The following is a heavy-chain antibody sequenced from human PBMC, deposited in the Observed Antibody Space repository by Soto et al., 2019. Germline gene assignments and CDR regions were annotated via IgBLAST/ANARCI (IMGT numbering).Heavy chain of an antibody. CDR1: GFTFTSYD. CDR3: ARVSPGPAAMSEVYYYYMDV. V-gene: IGHV1-8*01. D-gene: IGHD2-2*01. J-gene: IGHJ6*03. CDR2: MNPNSGNT. Sequence: AASVKVSCKASGFTFTSYDINWGRQATGKRLERMGWMNPNSGNTGYAQKFQGRVTMTRNTSISTAYMELSSLRSEDTAVYYCARVSPGPAAMSEVYYYYMDVWGKGTTVTVSS.